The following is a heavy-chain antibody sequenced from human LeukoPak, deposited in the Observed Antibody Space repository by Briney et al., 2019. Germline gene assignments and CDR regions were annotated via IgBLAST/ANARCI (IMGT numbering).Heavy chain of an antibody. CDR2: ISYDGSNK. V-gene: IGHV3-30*18. D-gene: IGHD3-22*01. Sequence: PGGSLGLSCAASGFTFSSYGMHWVRQAPGKGLGWVAVISYDGSNKYYADSVKGRFTISRDNSKNTLYLQMNSLRAEDTAVYYCAKDGYYYDSSGYLDYWGQGTLVTVSS. CDR1: GFTFSSYG. J-gene: IGHJ4*02. CDR3: AKDGYYYDSSGYLDY.